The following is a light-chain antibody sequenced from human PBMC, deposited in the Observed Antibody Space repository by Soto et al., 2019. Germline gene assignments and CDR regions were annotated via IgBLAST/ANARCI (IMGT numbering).Light chain of an antibody. CDR2: GAS. Sequence: EIVLTQSLGTLSLSPGEGATLSCRASQSVSSSYLAWYQHKPGQAHRLLIYGASSRATGVPDRFSGSGSGTGFTLTISRLETEDFAVYFCQQYGTSPYTFGQGTNLEMK. CDR3: QQYGTSPYT. CDR1: QSVSSSY. V-gene: IGKV3-20*01. J-gene: IGKJ2*01.